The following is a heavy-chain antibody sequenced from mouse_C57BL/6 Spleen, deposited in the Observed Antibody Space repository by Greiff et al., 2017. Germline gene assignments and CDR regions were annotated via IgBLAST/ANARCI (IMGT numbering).Heavy chain of an antibody. CDR2: IYPRSGNT. Sequence: QVQLQQSGAELARPGASVKLSCKASGYTFTSYGISWVKQRTGQGLGWIGEIYPRSGNTYYNEKFKGKATLTADKSSSTAYMELRSLTSEDSAVYFCARWPEGFAYWGQGTLVTVSA. CDR1: GYTFTSYG. V-gene: IGHV1-81*01. J-gene: IGHJ3*01. CDR3: ARWPEGFAY.